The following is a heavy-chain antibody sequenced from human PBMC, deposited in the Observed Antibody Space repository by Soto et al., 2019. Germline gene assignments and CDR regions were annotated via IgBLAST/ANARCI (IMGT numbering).Heavy chain of an antibody. D-gene: IGHD2-21*02. J-gene: IGHJ4*02. Sequence: EVQLVESGGGLVQPGGSLRLSCEGSGFTFSGHYMDWVRQATGTGLEWLGRIRNKPNGHTTAYAASVKGRFTISRDDSTNLVYLQMNSLKSEDTALYYCSTTVITAPLFEYWGQGTLVAVSS. CDR1: GFTFSGHY. CDR3: STTVITAPLFEY. V-gene: IGHV3-72*01. CDR2: IRNKPNGHTT.